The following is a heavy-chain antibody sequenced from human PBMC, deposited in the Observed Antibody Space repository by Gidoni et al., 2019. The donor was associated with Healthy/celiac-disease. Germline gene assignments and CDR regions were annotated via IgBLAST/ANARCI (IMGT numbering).Heavy chain of an antibody. V-gene: IGHV3-21*01. CDR1: GFTFSSYS. CDR2: ISSSSSYI. J-gene: IGHJ4*02. D-gene: IGHD2-15*01. Sequence: EVQLVESGGGLVKPGGSLRPSCAASGFTFSSYSMNWVRQAPGKGLEWVSSISSSSSYIYYADSVKGRFTISRDNAKNSLYLQMNSLRAEDTAVYYCASWVGVCRGGSCYPFDYWGQGTLVTVSS. CDR3: ASWVGVCRGGSCYPFDY.